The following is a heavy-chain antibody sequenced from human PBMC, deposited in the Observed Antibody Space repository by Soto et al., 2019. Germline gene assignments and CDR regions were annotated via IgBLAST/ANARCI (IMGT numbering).Heavy chain of an antibody. CDR3: VRVVAIPGYPDN. Sequence: QVQLVQSGAEVRQPASSVKVSCKTSGGTFSSYAISWVRQAPGQGLEWMGGIVPIVDTSTYAQKFQGTVTITADESTSTVYMELSSLRSDDTDVYYCVRVVAIPGYPDNWGQGTLVTVSS. CDR2: IVPIVDTS. CDR1: GGTFSSYA. J-gene: IGHJ4*02. V-gene: IGHV1-69*12. D-gene: IGHD5-12*01.